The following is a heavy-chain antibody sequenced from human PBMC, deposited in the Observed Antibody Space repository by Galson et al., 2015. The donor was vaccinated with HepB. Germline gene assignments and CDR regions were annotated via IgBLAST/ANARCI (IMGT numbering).Heavy chain of an antibody. CDR3: ARDLVMITFGGVIVEYYYGMDV. CDR1: GGSISSYY. J-gene: IGHJ6*02. V-gene: IGHV4-4*07. CDR2: IYTSGST. Sequence: TLSLTCTVSGGSISSYYWSWIRQPAGKGLEWIGRIYTSGSTNYNPSLKSRVTMSVDTSKNQFSLKLSSVTAADTAVYYCARDLVMITFGGVIVEYYYGMDVWGQGTTVTVSS. D-gene: IGHD3-16*02.